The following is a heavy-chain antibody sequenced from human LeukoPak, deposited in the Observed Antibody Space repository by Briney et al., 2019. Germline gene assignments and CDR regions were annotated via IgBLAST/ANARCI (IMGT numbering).Heavy chain of an antibody. Sequence: GGSLRLSCAASGFTFSSYWMSWVRQAPGKGLEWVANIKQDGSNKYYADSVKGRFTISRDNSKNTLYLQMNSLRAEDTAVYYCAKDGCGGDCYPYYFDYWGQGTLVTVSS. CDR1: GFTFSSYW. CDR2: IKQDGSNK. V-gene: IGHV3-7*01. J-gene: IGHJ4*02. CDR3: AKDGCGGDCYPYYFDY. D-gene: IGHD2-21*02.